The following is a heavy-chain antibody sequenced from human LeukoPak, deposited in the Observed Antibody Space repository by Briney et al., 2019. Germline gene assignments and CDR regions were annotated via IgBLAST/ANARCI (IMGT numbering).Heavy chain of an antibody. J-gene: IGHJ1*01. CDR3: ARDYDSLSGSY. D-gene: IGHD2-15*01. CDR2: INAYNGNT. CDR1: GYTFTSYG. Sequence: ASVKVSCKASGYTFTSYGISWVRQAPGQGLEWIGWINAYNGNTNHAQKSQGRVTMTTDTSASTVYMELRSLRSDDTAVYYCARDYDSLSGSYWGQGTLVTVSS. V-gene: IGHV1-18*01.